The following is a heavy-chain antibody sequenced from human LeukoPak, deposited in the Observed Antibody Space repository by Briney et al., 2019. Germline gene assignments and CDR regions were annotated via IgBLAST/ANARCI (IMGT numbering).Heavy chain of an antibody. V-gene: IGHV3-74*01. CDR2: ISTDARTI. CDR3: VRGQATAWGLDY. J-gene: IGHJ4*02. CDR1: GFTFSSYA. Sequence: GSLRLSCAASGFTFSSYAMHWVRQAPGKGLVWVSHISTDARTITYADFVKGRFTISRDNAKNTLYLQMNSLRAEDTALYYCVRGQATAWGLDYWGQGTLVTVSS. D-gene: IGHD6-13*01.